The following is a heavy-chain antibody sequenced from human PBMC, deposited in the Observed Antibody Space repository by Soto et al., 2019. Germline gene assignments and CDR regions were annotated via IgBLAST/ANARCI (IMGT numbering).Heavy chain of an antibody. CDR1: GFTVGSNF. CDR3: ARDPPVTTDYGLDV. Sequence: VGSLRLSCAASGFTVGSNFMTWVRQAPGKGLEWISFIYTDGSTYYTDSVKGRFTISRDDSKNTVYLQMNSLRGEDTAVYYCARDPPVTTDYGLDVWGQGTTVTVSS. CDR2: IYTDGST. V-gene: IGHV3-53*01. D-gene: IGHD4-17*01. J-gene: IGHJ6*02.